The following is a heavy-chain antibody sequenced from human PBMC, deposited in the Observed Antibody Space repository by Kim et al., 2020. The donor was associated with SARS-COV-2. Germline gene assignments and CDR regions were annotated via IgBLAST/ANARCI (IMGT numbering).Heavy chain of an antibody. CDR3: ARDPALNWDFDY. D-gene: IGHD7-27*01. V-gene: IGHV3-30*01. Sequence: YNVASVKGRFTISRDNSKNTLYLQMNSLRAEDTAVYYCARDPALNWDFDYWGQGTLVTVSS. J-gene: IGHJ4*02.